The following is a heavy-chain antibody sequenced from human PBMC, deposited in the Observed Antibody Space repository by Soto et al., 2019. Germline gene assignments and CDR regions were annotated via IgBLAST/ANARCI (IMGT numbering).Heavy chain of an antibody. D-gene: IGHD6-13*01. CDR2: IKQDGSEK. CDR3: ARESIAAAGPNAFDI. Sequence: GALRLSCAASGFTFSSYWMSWVRQAPGKGLEWVANIKQDGSEKYYVDSVKGRFTISRDNAKNSLYLQMNSLRAEDTAVYYCARESIAAAGPNAFDIWGQGTTVTVSS. CDR1: GFTFSSYW. V-gene: IGHV3-7*05. J-gene: IGHJ3*02.